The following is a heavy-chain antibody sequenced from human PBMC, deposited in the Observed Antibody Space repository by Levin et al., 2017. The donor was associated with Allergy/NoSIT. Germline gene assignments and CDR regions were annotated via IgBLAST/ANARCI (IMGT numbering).Heavy chain of an antibody. CDR3: ARVVDNFGVLITPDVFDV. V-gene: IGHV3-48*02. CDR1: GFSFRSYT. J-gene: IGHJ3*01. CDR2: IGPSGTVM. Sequence: QAGGSLRLSCAASGFSFRSYTMNWVRQAPGKGLEWVSDIGPSGTVMIYADSVKGRFTISRDNARNSLFLQMNTLRDDDTAVYYCARVVDNFGVLITPDVFDVWGRGTMVIVSS. D-gene: IGHD3-3*01.